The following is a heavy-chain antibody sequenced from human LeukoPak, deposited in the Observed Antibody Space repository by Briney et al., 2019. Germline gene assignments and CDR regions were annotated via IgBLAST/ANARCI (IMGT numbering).Heavy chain of an antibody. Sequence: GRSRRLSCAASGFTFGSYWMSWVRQAPGKGLEWVANIKDDGSKEYYIDSVKGRFTISRDNAKNSLYLQINSLRAEDTAVYYCARDGYCSGGTCYSAVDYWGQGTLVSVSS. CDR1: GFTFGSYW. D-gene: IGHD2-15*01. CDR2: IKDDGSKE. J-gene: IGHJ4*02. CDR3: ARDGYCSGGTCYSAVDY. V-gene: IGHV3-7*01.